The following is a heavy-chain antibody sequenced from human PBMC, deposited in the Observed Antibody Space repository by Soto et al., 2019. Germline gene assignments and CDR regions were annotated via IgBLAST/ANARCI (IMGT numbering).Heavy chain of an antibody. Sequence: GASVKVSCKASGGTFSNYAISWVRQAPGQGLEWMGGIIPIFGTANYAQKFQGRVTITADESTSTAYMELSSLRSEDTAVYYCARDGSYSSGWYWFDPWGQGTLVTVSS. CDR1: GGTFSNYA. CDR2: IIPIFGTA. CDR3: ARDGSYSSGWYWFDP. D-gene: IGHD6-19*01. V-gene: IGHV1-69*13. J-gene: IGHJ5*02.